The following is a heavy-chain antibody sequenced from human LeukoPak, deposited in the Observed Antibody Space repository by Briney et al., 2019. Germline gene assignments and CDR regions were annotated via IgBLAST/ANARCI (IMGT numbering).Heavy chain of an antibody. CDR3: ARGGKATVVTM. CDR1: GGSINSYY. D-gene: IGHD4-23*01. J-gene: IGHJ4*02. Sequence: PSETLSLTCTVSGGSINSYYWSWIRQLAGKGLEWIGRIYSSGSTNYNPSLKSRVSMSVDTSKNQFSLKLTSVTAADTAVYYCARGGKATVVTMWGQGILVTASS. CDR2: IYSSGST. V-gene: IGHV4-4*07.